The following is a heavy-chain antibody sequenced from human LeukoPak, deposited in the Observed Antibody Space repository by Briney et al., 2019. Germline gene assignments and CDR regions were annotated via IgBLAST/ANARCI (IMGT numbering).Heavy chain of an antibody. CDR1: GGSINSSSYY. Sequence: SETLSLTCTVPGGSINSSSYYWGWIRQPPGKGLEWIGSIYYIENTYYNPSLKSRVTISVDTSKNNFSLKLGSVTAADTAVYYCARQYFYDITALDIWGQGTMVTVSS. CDR2: IYYIENT. V-gene: IGHV4-39*01. J-gene: IGHJ3*02. CDR3: ARQYFYDITALDI. D-gene: IGHD3-22*01.